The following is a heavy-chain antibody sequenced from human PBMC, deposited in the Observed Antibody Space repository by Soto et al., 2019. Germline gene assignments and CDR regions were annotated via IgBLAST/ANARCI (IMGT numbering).Heavy chain of an antibody. J-gene: IGHJ1*01. CDR3: ARSDXDYVWGSYRYTAPYFQH. Sequence: GGSLRLSCAASGFTFSSYSMNWVRQAPGKGLERVSSISSSSSYIYYADSVKGRFTISRDNAKNSLYLQMNSLRAEDTAVYYCARSDXDYVWGSYRYTAPYFQHWGQGTLVTVSS. V-gene: IGHV3-21*01. CDR1: GFTFSSYS. D-gene: IGHD3-16*02. CDR2: ISSSSSYI.